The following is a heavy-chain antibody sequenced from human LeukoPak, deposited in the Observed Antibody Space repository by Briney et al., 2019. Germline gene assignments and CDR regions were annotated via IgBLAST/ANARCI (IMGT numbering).Heavy chain of an antibody. Sequence: SETLSLTCGVSGGSLSFYYWSWIRQSPGKALEWIGNIFYSGSTYYSPSLKSRVTISLDTSRDQFSLKLNSVTAADTAVYYCAKSNGYGLIDIWGQGTMVTVSS. J-gene: IGHJ3*02. D-gene: IGHD3-22*01. CDR1: GGSLSFYY. CDR2: IFYSGST. V-gene: IGHV4-59*12. CDR3: AKSNGYGLIDI.